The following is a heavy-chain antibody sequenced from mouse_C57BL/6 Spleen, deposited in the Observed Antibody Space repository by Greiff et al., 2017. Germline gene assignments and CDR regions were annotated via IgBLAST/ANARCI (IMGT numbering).Heavy chain of an antibody. D-gene: IGHD2-5*01. CDR2: ISSGGSYT. Sequence: DVHLVESGGDLVKPGGSLKLSCAASGFTFSSYGMSWVRQTPDKRLEWVATISSGGSYTYYPDSVKGRFTISRDNAKNTLYLQMSSLKSEDTAMYYCARRGSNYEAFAYWGQGTLVTVSA. CDR1: GFTFSSYG. CDR3: ARRGSNYEAFAY. J-gene: IGHJ3*01. V-gene: IGHV5-6*01.